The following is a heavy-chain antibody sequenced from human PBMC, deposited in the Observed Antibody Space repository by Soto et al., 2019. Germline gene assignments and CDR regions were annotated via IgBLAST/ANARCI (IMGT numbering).Heavy chain of an antibody. Sequence: PSETLSLTCTVSGGSISSYYWSWIRQPPGKGLEWIGYIYYSGSTYYNPSLKSRVTISVDTSKNQFSLKLSSATDADTAVYYCARSINPWGQGTLVTVSS. V-gene: IGHV4-59*12. CDR2: IYYSGST. CDR3: ARSINP. CDR1: GGSISSYY. D-gene: IGHD3-10*01. J-gene: IGHJ5*02.